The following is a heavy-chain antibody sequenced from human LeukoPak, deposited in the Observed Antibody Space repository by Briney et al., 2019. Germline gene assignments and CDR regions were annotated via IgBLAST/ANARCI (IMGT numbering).Heavy chain of an antibody. V-gene: IGHV3-48*01. Sequence: GGSLRLSCAASGFTFSSYSMNWVRQAPGKGLEWVSYITNSGNSKSYADSAKGRFTISRDNTKSSLYLQMNGLRAEDTAVYYCARDRDYAFDYWGQGTLVTVSS. J-gene: IGHJ4*02. D-gene: IGHD4-17*01. CDR1: GFTFSSYS. CDR3: ARDRDYAFDY. CDR2: ITNSGNSK.